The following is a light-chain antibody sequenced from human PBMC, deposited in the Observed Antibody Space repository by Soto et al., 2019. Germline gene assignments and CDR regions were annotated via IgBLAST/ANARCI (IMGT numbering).Light chain of an antibody. CDR1: QSVSSY. V-gene: IGKV3-11*01. CDR2: DAS. J-gene: IGKJ1*01. CDR3: QQRRNWPVT. Sequence: EIVLTQSPGTLSLSPGERATLSCRASQSVSSYLSLYQHNPGQAPRLLIYDASTRATGISARFSGSGSGTVFTPTISSLEPEDFAVYYCQQRRNWPVTFGQGTKVQVK.